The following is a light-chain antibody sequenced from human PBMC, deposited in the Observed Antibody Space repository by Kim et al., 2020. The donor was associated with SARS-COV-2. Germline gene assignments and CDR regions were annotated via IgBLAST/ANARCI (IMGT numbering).Light chain of an antibody. CDR2: DDG. CDR1: NIGSKS. J-gene: IGLJ2*01. V-gene: IGLV3-21*03. Sequence: SYELTQPPSVTVAPGKTATITCGGNNIGSKSVHWYQQKPGQAPVLVASDDGDRPSGIPERISGTNSANTATLTISRVEAGDEADYYCQVWDTSDHVVFGGGTKLTVL. CDR3: QVWDTSDHVV.